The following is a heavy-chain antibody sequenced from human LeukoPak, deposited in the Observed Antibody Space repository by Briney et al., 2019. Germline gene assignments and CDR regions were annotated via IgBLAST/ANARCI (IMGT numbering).Heavy chain of an antibody. CDR1: GFTFDDYA. D-gene: IGHD6-13*01. Sequence: GGSLRLSCAASGFTFDDYAMHWVRQAPGKGLEWVSGISWNSGSIGYADSVKGRFTISRDNAKNSLYLQMNSLRAEDTALYYCASSDWQQLVGCFQHWGQGTLVTVSS. CDR2: ISWNSGSI. J-gene: IGHJ1*01. CDR3: ASSDWQQLVGCFQH. V-gene: IGHV3-9*01.